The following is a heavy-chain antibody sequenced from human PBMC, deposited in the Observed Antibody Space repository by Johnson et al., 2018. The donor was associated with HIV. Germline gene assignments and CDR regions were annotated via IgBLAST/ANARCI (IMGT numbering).Heavy chain of an antibody. CDR2: INVDGSQM. D-gene: IGHD3-3*02. J-gene: IGHJ3*01. Sequence: MQLVESGGGLVQPGRSLRLSCAASGFTVSSNYMSWVRQAPGKGLEWVANINVDGSQMYYLDSVQGRFTISRDNVNNSVFLLLNNLRVEDTAVYFCARAHLIFPKNAFDFWGQGTMVTVSS. CDR3: ARAHLIFPKNAFDF. CDR1: GFTVSSNY. V-gene: IGHV3-7*01.